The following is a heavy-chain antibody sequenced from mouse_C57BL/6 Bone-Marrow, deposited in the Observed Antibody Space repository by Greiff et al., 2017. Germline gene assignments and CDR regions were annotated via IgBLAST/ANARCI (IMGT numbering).Heavy chain of an antibody. CDR1: GFSLTSYG. CDR3: AKTVYDGYWYFDV. D-gene: IGHD2-3*01. CDR2: IWRGGST. Sequence: QVQLKESGPGLVQPSQSLSITCTVSGFSLTSYGVHWVRQSPGKGLEWLGVIWRGGSTDYNAAFMSRLSITKDNSKSQVFFKMNSLQADDTAIYYWAKTVYDGYWYFDVWGTGTTVTVSS. J-gene: IGHJ1*03. V-gene: IGHV2-5*01.